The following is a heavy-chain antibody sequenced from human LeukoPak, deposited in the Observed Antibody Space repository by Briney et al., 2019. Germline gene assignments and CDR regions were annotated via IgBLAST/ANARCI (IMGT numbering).Heavy chain of an antibody. CDR1: GXSFDDYA. CDR3: ARESDSSGWYDS. D-gene: IGHD3-22*01. CDR2: ISGDGGST. Sequence: GGSLSLSWAAPGXSFDDYAFHWVRQPPGKGLESVSLISGDGGSTFYADSVKGRFTISRDNSKNSLYLQMSSLRSEDTALYYCARESDSSGWYDSWGQGTLVTVSS. J-gene: IGHJ5*01. V-gene: IGHV3-43*02.